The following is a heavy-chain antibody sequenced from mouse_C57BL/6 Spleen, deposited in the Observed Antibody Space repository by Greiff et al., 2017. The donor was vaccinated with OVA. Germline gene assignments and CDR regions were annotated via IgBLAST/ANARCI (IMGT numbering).Heavy chain of an antibody. V-gene: IGHV1-81*01. CDR1: GYTFTSYG. CDR3: AREDLPSVRFAY. Sequence: QVQLQQSGAELARPGASVKLSCKASGYTFTSYGISWVKQRTGQGLEWIGEIYPRSGNTYYNEKFKGKATLTADKSSSTAYMELRSLTSEDSAVYFCAREDLPSVRFAYWGQGTLVTVSA. J-gene: IGHJ3*01. D-gene: IGHD5-1*01. CDR2: IYPRSGNT.